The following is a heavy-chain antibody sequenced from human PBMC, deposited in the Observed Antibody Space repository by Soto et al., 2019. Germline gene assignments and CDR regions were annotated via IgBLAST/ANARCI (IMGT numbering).Heavy chain of an antibody. CDR2: INHSGST. V-gene: IGHV4-34*01. CDR3: ARPNGYYGSGSYHPFDY. J-gene: IGHJ4*02. Sequence: PSETLSLTCAVYGGSFSGYYWSWIRQPPGKGLEWIGEINHSGSTDYNPSLKSRVTISVDTSKNQFSLKLSSVTAADTAVYYCARPNGYYGSGSYHPFDYWGQGTLVTVSS. CDR1: GGSFSGYY. D-gene: IGHD3-10*01.